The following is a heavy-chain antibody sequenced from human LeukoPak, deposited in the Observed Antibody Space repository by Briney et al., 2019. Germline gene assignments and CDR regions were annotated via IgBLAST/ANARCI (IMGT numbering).Heavy chain of an antibody. V-gene: IGHV3-21*01. J-gene: IGHJ6*03. D-gene: IGHD6-19*01. CDR1: GFTFSSYS. Sequence: GGSLRLSCAASGFTFSSYSMNWVRQAPGKGLEWVSSISSSSSYIYYADSVKGRFTISRDNSKNTLYLQMNSLRAEDTAVYYCAKGRRIAVAGTGYYYYYMDVWGKGTTVTISS. CDR3: AKGRRIAVAGTGYYYYYMDV. CDR2: ISSSSSYI.